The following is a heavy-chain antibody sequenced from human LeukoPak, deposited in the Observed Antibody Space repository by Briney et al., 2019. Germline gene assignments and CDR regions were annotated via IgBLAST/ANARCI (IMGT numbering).Heavy chain of an antibody. V-gene: IGHV1-69*06. J-gene: IGHJ6*04. D-gene: IGHD2-2*03. Sequence: SVKVSCKASGGTFSSCAISWVRQAPGQGLEWMGGIIPIFGTANYAQKFQGRVTITADKSTSTAYMELSSLRSEDTAVYYCARDGFGYYGMGVWGKGTTVTVSS. CDR3: ARDGFGYYGMGV. CDR1: GGTFSSCA. CDR2: IIPIFGTA.